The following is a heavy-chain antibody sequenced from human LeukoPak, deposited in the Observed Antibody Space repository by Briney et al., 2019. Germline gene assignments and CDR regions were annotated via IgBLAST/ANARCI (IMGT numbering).Heavy chain of an antibody. D-gene: IGHD3-16*01. CDR3: ARLLGDSTIYDL. V-gene: IGHV3-7*01. CDR2: IRQDGGVT. Sequence: GGSLRLSCAASGFTFNSYWMSWIRQAPGKGLEWVATIRQDGGVTHYVASVTGRFIISRDNAKSSLTLQMSSLGAEDTAMYYCARLLGDSTIYDLWGPGTQVTVSS. CDR1: GFTFNSYW. J-gene: IGHJ5*02.